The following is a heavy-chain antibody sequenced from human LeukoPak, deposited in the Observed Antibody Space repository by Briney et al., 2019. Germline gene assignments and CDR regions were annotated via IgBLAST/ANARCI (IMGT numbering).Heavy chain of an antibody. CDR2: INPSGGST. Sequence: GASVKVSCKASGYTFTSYYMHWVRQAPGQGLEWMGIINPSGGSTSYAQKFQGRVTMTRDTSTSTVYMELSSLRSEDTAVYYCARVGRRDGYSLALYYFDYWGQGTLVTVSS. V-gene: IGHV1-46*01. D-gene: IGHD5-24*01. J-gene: IGHJ4*02. CDR3: ARVGRRDGYSLALYYFDY. CDR1: GYTFTSYY.